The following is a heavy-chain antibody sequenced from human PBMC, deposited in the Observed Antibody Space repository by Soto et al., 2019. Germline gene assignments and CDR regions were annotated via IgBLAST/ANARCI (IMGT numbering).Heavy chain of an antibody. CDR3: ARHASEWELPPYFDY. CDR1: GGSISSGGYS. J-gene: IGHJ4*02. V-gene: IGHV4-30-2*01. Sequence: PSETLSLTCAVSGGSISSGGYSWSWIRQPPGKGLEWIGYIYHSGSTYYNPSLKSRVTISVDRSKNQFSLKLSSVTAADTAVYYCARHASEWELPPYFDYWGQGALVTVSS. CDR2: IYHSGST. D-gene: IGHD1-26*01.